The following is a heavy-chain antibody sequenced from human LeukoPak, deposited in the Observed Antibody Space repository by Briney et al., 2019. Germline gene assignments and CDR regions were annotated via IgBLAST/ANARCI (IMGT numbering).Heavy chain of an antibody. CDR3: ARGLIPLAFDI. CDR1: GYSISSGHF. J-gene: IGHJ3*02. D-gene: IGHD2-21*01. CDR2: IFQSGTT. V-gene: IGHV4-38-2*01. Sequence: SETLSLTCAVSGYSISSGHFWGWIRQPPGKGLEWIGSIFQSGTTNYNPSLKSRVTISVDTSKNQFSLKLSSVTAADTAVYYCARGLIPLAFDIWGQGTMVTVSS.